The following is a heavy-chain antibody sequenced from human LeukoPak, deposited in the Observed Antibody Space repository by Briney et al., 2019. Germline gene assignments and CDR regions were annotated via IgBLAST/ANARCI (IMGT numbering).Heavy chain of an antibody. J-gene: IGHJ4*02. Sequence: GGSLRLSCAASGFAFSTYSMNWVRQAPGKGLESVSYITSSSSTIYYADSVKGRFTISRDNAKNSLYLQMNSLRAEDTAVYYCARAWGSYRYYFDYWGQGTLVTVSS. V-gene: IGHV3-48*04. CDR2: ITSSSSTI. CDR1: GFAFSTYS. CDR3: ARAWGSYRYYFDY. D-gene: IGHD3-16*02.